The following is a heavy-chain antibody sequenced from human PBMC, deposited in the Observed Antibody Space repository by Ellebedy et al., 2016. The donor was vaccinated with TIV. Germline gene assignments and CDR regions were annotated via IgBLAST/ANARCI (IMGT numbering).Heavy chain of an antibody. Sequence: KVSXXGSGYSFTSYWISWVRQMPGKGLEWMGRIDPSDSYTNYSPSFQGHVTISADKSISTAYLQWSSLKASDTAMYYCARPGCSGGSCYRWGQGTLVTVSS. V-gene: IGHV5-10-1*01. J-gene: IGHJ5*02. CDR3: ARPGCSGGSCYR. CDR2: IDPSDSYT. D-gene: IGHD2-15*01. CDR1: GYSFTSYW.